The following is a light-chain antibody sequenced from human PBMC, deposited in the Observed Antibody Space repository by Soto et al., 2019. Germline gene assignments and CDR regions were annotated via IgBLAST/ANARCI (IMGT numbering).Light chain of an antibody. CDR2: GVS. CDR1: QSVSNSY. V-gene: IGKV3-20*01. Sequence: ESVLTQSPGTLSWSPGERATLSCRARQSVSNSYLAWYQQKPGQAPRLLIYGVSSRATGIPDRFSGSGSGTDFALTISRLEPEDFAVYHCQQYGGSPWTFGQGTKVEIK. CDR3: QQYGGSPWT. J-gene: IGKJ1*01.